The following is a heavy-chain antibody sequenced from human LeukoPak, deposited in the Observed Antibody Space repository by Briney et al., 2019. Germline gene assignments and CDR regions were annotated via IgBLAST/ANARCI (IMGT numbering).Heavy chain of an antibody. J-gene: IGHJ5*02. V-gene: IGHV1-46*01. CDR1: GYTFTSYY. CDR2: IIPSGGST. CDR3: ARGATRYCGGDCYHIDP. D-gene: IGHD2-21*02. Sequence: ASVKVSCKASGYTFTSYYMHWVRQAPGQGLEWMGIIIPSGGSTSYAQKFQGRVTMTRDTSTSTVYMELSSLRSEDTAVYYCARGATRYCGGDCYHIDPWGQGTLVTVSS.